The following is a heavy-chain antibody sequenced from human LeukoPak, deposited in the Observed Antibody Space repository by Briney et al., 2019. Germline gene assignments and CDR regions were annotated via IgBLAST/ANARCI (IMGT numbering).Heavy chain of an antibody. J-gene: IGHJ4*02. CDR1: GFIFSNYE. Sequence: GGSLRLSCAASGFIFSNYEINWVRQAPGEGLEWVSYISTSGNDIYYADSVKGRFTISRDNAKNSLYLQLNSLRAGDTAVYYCARGAQWVLDYWGQGTLVTVSS. CDR2: ISTSGNDI. D-gene: IGHD1-26*01. CDR3: ARGAQWVLDY. V-gene: IGHV3-48*03.